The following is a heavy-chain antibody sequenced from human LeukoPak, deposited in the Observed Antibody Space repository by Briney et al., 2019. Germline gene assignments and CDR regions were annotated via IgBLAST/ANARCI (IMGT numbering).Heavy chain of an antibody. CDR3: ARGTVFHDHVWGSYPPGDY. CDR2: IRQDGSER. J-gene: IGHJ4*02. V-gene: IGHV3-7*04. Sequence: LPGGSLRLSCTGSGFTFSIFWMSWVRQAPGKGLEWVANIRQDGSERYYMDSVKGRFTISRDNAKNSLYLQMNSLRAEDTALYYCARGTVFHDHVWGSYPPGDYWGQGTPVTVSS. CDR1: GFTFSIFW. D-gene: IGHD3-16*02.